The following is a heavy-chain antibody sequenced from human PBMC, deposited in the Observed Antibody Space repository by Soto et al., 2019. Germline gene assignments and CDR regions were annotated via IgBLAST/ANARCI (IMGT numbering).Heavy chain of an antibody. J-gene: IGHJ3*02. D-gene: IGHD2-2*01. CDR1: GFTFNDYA. Sequence: EVQLLESGGDLVQPGGSLRLYCAASGFTFNDYALTWVRQVPGKGLEWASSLSSRGFSTHYAESVKGRFTISRDNIKNTVYLQMNSLRAEDTAVNYCARDRAVYCSNVRCLDACDIWGQGTLVTVSS. CDR2: LSSRGFST. V-gene: IGHV3-23*01. CDR3: ARDRAVYCSNVRCLDACDI.